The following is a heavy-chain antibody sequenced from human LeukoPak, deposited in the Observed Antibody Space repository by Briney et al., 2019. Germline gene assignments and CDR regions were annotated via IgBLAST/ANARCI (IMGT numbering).Heavy chain of an antibody. J-gene: IGHJ4*02. CDR2: IIPILGIA. V-gene: IGHV1-69*04. D-gene: IGHD3-10*01. CDR3: ARGVVLWFGEEFLGD. Sequence: ASVKVSCKASGGTFSSYAISWVRQAPGQGLEWMGRIIPILGIANYAQKLQGRVTMTTDTSTSTAYMELRSLRSDDTAVYYCARGVVLWFGEEFLGDWGQGTLVTVSS. CDR1: GGTFSSYA.